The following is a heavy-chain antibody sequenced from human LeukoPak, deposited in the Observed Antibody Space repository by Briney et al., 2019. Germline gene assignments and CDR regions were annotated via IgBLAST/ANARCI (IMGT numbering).Heavy chain of an antibody. CDR3: ARDGNYYDSSGYHAHPDY. D-gene: IGHD3-22*01. Sequence: PGGSLRLSCAASGFTFDDYGMSWVRQAPGKGLEWVSGINWNGGSTGYADSEKGRFTISRDNAKNSLYLQMNSLRAEDTALYYCARDGNYYDSSGYHAHPDYWGQGTLVTVSS. V-gene: IGHV3-20*04. J-gene: IGHJ4*02. CDR2: INWNGGST. CDR1: GFTFDDYG.